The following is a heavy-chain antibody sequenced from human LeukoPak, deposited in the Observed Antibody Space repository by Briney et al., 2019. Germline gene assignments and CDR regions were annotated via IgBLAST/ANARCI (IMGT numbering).Heavy chain of an antibody. CDR2: INPSGGST. CDR3: ARGIYSGYDRGAFDI. J-gene: IGHJ3*02. D-gene: IGHD5-12*01. CDR1: GYTFTSYY. Sequence: ASVKVSCKASGYTFTSYYMHWVRQAPGQGLEWMGIINPSGGSTSYAQKFQGRATMTRDTSTSTVYMELSSLRSEDTAVYYCARGIYSGYDRGAFDIWGQGTMVTVSS. V-gene: IGHV1-46*01.